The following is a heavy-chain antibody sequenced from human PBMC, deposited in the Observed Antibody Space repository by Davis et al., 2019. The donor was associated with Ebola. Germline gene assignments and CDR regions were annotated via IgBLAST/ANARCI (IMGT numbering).Heavy chain of an antibody. CDR1: GFTLSSYS. Sequence: GESLKIPCAASGFTLSSYSMNWVRQAPGKGLEWVSSISSSSSYIYYADSVKGRFTISRDNAKNSLYLQMNGLRADDTALYYCARPQLLPRPGAFDIWGQGTMVS. J-gene: IGHJ3*02. CDR3: ARPQLLPRPGAFDI. CDR2: ISSSSSYI. V-gene: IGHV3-21*04. D-gene: IGHD2-21*01.